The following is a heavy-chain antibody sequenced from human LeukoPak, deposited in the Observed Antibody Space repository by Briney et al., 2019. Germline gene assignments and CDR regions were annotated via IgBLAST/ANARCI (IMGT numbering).Heavy chain of an antibody. D-gene: IGHD3-3*01. CDR2: VHLDGRT. CDR1: GGSVTSTNW. Sequence: PSEALSLTCGVSGGSVTSTNWWTWVRQPPGKGLEWIGEVHLDGRTNYNPSLKSRLTMSVDLSENHISLKLTSVTAADTAVYYCAREGGFYRPLDYSGQGTLVTVSS. CDR3: AREGGFYRPLDY. J-gene: IGHJ4*02. V-gene: IGHV4-4*02.